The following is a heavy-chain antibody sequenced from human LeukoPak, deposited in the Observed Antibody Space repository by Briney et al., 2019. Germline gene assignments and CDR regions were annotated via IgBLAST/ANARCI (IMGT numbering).Heavy chain of an antibody. CDR3: AGSSGYSYGYTDY. CDR2: ISSSGSTI. J-gene: IGHJ4*02. CDR1: GFTFSDDY. Sequence: GGSLRLSCAASGFTFSDDYMSWIRQAPGKGLEWVSYISSSGSTIYYADSVKGRFTISRDNAKNSLYLQMNSLRAEDTAVYYCAGSSGYSYGYTDYWGQGNLVTVSS. D-gene: IGHD5-18*01. V-gene: IGHV3-11*04.